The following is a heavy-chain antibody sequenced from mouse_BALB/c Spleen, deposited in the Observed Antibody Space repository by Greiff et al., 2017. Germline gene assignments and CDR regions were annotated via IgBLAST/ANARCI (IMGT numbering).Heavy chain of an antibody. D-gene: IGHD2-3*01. Sequence: VHVKQSGAELVKPGASVKLSCTASGFNIKDTYMHWVKQRPEQGLEWIGRIDPANGNTKYDPKFQGKATITADTSSNTAYLQLSSLTSEDTAVYYCARSDGYYVYFDYWGQGTTLTVSS. CDR1: GFNIKDTY. J-gene: IGHJ2*01. V-gene: IGHV14-3*02. CDR3: ARSDGYYVYFDY. CDR2: IDPANGNT.